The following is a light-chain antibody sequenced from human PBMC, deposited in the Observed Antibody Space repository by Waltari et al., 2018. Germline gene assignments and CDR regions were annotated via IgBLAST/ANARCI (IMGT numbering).Light chain of an antibody. CDR1: SSDVGGYDS. CDR2: DVN. J-gene: IGLJ3*02. V-gene: IGLV2-14*03. CDR3: SSYTSSNTWV. Sequence: QFALTQPASVSGSPGQSITISCTGSSSDVGGYDSFPWYQQHPGKAPKFTFYDVNKRPSGISNRFSGSKSGNTASLTISGLQAEDEAHYYCSSYTSSNTWVFGGGTKLTVL.